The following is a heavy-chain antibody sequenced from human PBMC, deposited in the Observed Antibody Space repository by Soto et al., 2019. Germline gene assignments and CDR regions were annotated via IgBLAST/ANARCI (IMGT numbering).Heavy chain of an antibody. CDR3: AEDRQWLVSYFDY. V-gene: IGHV3-23*01. Sequence: EVQLLESGGGLVQPGGSLRLSCAASGFTFSSYAMSWVRQAPGKGLEWVSAISGSGGSTYYADSVKGRFTISRDNSKNTLSLELNSLRAEDTAVYYCAEDRQWLVSYFDYWGQGTLVTVSS. J-gene: IGHJ4*02. CDR2: ISGSGGST. CDR1: GFTFSSYA. D-gene: IGHD6-19*01.